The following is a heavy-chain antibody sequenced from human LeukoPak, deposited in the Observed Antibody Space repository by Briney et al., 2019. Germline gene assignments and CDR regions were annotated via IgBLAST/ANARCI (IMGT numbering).Heavy chain of an antibody. CDR2: IYYSGST. D-gene: IGHD3-10*01. V-gene: IGHV4-39*07. J-gene: IGHJ3*02. Sequence: SETLSLTCTVSGGSISSSSYYWGWIRQPPGKGLEWIGSIYYSGSTYYNPSLKSRVTISVDTSKNQFSLKLSSVTAADTAVYYCARTILLWFGESGDNAFDIWGQGTMVTVSS. CDR1: GGSISSSSYY. CDR3: ARTILLWFGESGDNAFDI.